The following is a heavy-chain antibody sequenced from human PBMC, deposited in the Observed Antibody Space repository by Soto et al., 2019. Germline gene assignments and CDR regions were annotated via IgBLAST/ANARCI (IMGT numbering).Heavy chain of an antibody. Sequence: PGGSLRLTCADSEFAFSSYSMNWVRQAPGKGLEWVSSISSSSSYIYYADSVKGRFTISRDNAKNSLYLQMNSLRAEDTAVYYCAREITGYDILTGYPDAFDIWGQGTMVTVSS. J-gene: IGHJ3*02. CDR2: ISSSSSYI. CDR3: AREITGYDILTGYPDAFDI. D-gene: IGHD3-9*01. V-gene: IGHV3-21*01. CDR1: EFAFSSYS.